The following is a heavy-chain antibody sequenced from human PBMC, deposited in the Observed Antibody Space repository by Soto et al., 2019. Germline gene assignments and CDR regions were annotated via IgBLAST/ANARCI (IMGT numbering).Heavy chain of an antibody. Sequence: QVHLQESGPGLVRPSETLSLTCAISGASTYPNDWWIWLRQPPVRGLEWIAEIHHTGRTNYNASFKGRAAVSVDNSKNPFHLNLRAVTAAETAIYFSGRAKLRSVWAFDLWCQGSLVTVSS. CDR2: IHHTGRT. CDR1: GASTYPNDW. CDR3: GRAKLRSVWAFDL. V-gene: IGHV4-4*02. J-gene: IGHJ4*02. D-gene: IGHD6-19*01.